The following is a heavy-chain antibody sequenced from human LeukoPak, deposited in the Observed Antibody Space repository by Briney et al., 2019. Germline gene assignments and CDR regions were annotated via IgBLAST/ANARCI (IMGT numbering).Heavy chain of an antibody. D-gene: IGHD4-11*01. J-gene: IGHJ4*02. CDR2: IWSDGSKK. CDR3: ARDAQRGFDYSNSLQY. V-gene: IGHV3-33*01. CDR1: GFTFSHYG. Sequence: GGSLRLSCAASGFTFSHYGMHWVRQAPGKGLEGVAVIWSDGSKKYYADSVKGRFSISRDDSQKRVFLQMNSLRAEDTAVYYCARDAQRGFDYSNSLQYWGQGALVTVSS.